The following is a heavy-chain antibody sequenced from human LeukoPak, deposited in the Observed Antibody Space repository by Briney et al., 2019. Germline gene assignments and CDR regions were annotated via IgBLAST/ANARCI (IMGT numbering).Heavy chain of an antibody. CDR2: ISIGTSFI. CDR3: ARLWILSGSGSYDY. D-gene: IGHD3-10*01. V-gene: IGHV3-21*01. J-gene: IGHJ4*02. Sequence: PGGSLRLSCAASGFTFSSYNMNWVRQAPGKGLEWVAYISIGTSFIYYADSVKGRFTISRDNAKNSLYLQVNSLRAEDTAVYYCARLWILSGSGSYDYWGQGALVTVSS. CDR1: GFTFSSYN.